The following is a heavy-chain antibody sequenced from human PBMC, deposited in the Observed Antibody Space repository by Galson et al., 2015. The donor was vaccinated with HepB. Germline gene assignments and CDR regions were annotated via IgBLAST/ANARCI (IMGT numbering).Heavy chain of an antibody. J-gene: IGHJ4*02. V-gene: IGHV5-51*01. CDR1: GYRFTTYW. CDR2: IYPGDSDT. D-gene: IGHD6-19*01. Sequence: QSGADVKKPGDSLKISCKGSGYRFTTYWIGWVRQMPGKGLEWMGIIYPGDSDTRYSPSFQGQVTMSADKSISTAYLQWSSLKASDTAMHYCARPVYSSGWYLDYWGQGTLVTVSA. CDR3: ARPVYSSGWYLDY.